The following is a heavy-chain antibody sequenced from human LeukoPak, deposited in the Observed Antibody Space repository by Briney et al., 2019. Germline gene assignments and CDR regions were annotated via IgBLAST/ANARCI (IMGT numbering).Heavy chain of an antibody. J-gene: IGHJ6*02. CDR1: GFTFSSYS. Sequence: NPGGSLRLSCAASGFTFSSYSMNWVRQAPGKGLEWVSSISSSSSYIYYADSVKGRFTISRDNAKNSLNLQMNSLRAEDTAVYYCARDRTYSSGWYVSGYYYYGMDVWGQGTTVTVSS. CDR2: ISSSSSYI. D-gene: IGHD6-19*01. CDR3: ARDRTYSSGWYVSGYYYYGMDV. V-gene: IGHV3-21*01.